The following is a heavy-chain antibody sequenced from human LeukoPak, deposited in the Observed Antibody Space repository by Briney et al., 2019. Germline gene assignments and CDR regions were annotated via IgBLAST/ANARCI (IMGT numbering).Heavy chain of an antibody. Sequence: ASVKVSCTASGYTFSSYAISWVRQAPGQGLEWMGWISPYNGNTNSAQKFQGRVTMTTETSTSAAYMELRSLRSDDTAVYYCARDNPWYFDPWGRGTLVTVSS. CDR3: ARDNPWYFDP. J-gene: IGHJ2*01. CDR2: ISPYNGNT. V-gene: IGHV1-18*01. CDR1: GYTFSSYA.